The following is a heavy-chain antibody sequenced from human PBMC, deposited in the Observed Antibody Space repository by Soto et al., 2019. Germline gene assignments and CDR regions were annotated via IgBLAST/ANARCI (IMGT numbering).Heavy chain of an antibody. CDR2: ISGSGGST. V-gene: IGHV3-23*01. Sequence: GGSLRLSCSASGFTFSSYAMSWVRQAPGKGLEWVSAISGSGGSTYYADSVKGRFTISRDNSKNTLYLQMNSLRAEDTAVYYCAKDHEGWPGLGPYYFDYWGQGTLVTVSS. CDR1: GFTFSSYA. J-gene: IGHJ4*02. CDR3: AKDHEGWPGLGPYYFDY. D-gene: IGHD6-19*01.